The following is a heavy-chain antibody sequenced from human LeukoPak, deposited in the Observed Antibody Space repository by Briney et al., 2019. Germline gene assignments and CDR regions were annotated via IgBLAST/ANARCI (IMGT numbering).Heavy chain of an antibody. CDR2: INPNSGGT. CDR3: ARSGTSVGYYYYYMDV. Sequence: ASVTVSCKASGYTFTGYYMHWVRQAPGQGLEWMGWINPNSGGTNYAQKFQGRVTMTRDTSISTAYLELSRLRSDDTAVYYCARSGTSVGYYYYYMDVWGKGTTVTVSS. CDR1: GYTFTGYY. D-gene: IGHD3-10*01. V-gene: IGHV1-2*02. J-gene: IGHJ6*03.